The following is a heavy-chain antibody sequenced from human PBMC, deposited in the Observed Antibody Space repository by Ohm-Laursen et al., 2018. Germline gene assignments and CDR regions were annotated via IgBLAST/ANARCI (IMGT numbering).Heavy chain of an antibody. J-gene: IGHJ5*02. CDR3: ARGSLGEEENWFDP. Sequence: SLRLSCAASGFTFDDYAMHWVRQAPGKGLEFVSAISGSGLNTYYADSVKGRYTISRDNSKNTHYLQMNSLSAEDTAVYYCARGSLGEEENWFDPWGQGTLVTVSS. CDR2: ISGSGLNT. D-gene: IGHD1-26*01. V-gene: IGHV3-23*01. CDR1: GFTFDDYA.